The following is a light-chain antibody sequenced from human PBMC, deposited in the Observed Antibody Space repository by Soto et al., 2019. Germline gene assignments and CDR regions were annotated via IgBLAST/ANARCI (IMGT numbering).Light chain of an antibody. CDR3: CSYAGSYTYV. CDR2: DVS. J-gene: IGLJ1*01. V-gene: IGLV2-11*01. CDR1: SSAVGGYKS. Sequence: QSVLTQPRSVSGSPGQSVTISCTGTSSAVGGYKSVSWYQQHPGKAPKLMIYDVSKRPSGVPDRFSGSKSGNTASLTISGLQAEDEADYYCCSYAGSYTYVFGTGTKLTVL.